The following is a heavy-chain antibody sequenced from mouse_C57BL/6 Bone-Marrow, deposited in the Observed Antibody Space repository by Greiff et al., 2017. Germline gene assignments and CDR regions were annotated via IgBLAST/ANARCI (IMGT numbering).Heavy chain of an antibody. V-gene: IGHV1-26*01. D-gene: IGHD6-2*01. Sequence: VQLQQSGPELVKPGASVKISCKASGYTFTDYYMNWVKQSHGKSLEWIGDINPNNGGTSYNQKFKGKATLTVDKSSSTAYMELRSLTSEDSAVYYFAVSYFDYWGQGTTLTVSS. CDR3: AVSYFDY. J-gene: IGHJ2*01. CDR2: INPNNGGT. CDR1: GYTFTDYY.